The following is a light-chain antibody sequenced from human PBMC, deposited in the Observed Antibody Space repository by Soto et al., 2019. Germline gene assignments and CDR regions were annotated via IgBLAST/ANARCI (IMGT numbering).Light chain of an antibody. J-gene: IGKJ1*01. CDR1: QSINNW. CDR3: QQYDSFPRT. Sequence: DIQMTQSPSTLSASVGDRVTITCRASQSINNWLAWYQQKPGKAPKLFIFKASTLEIGVPSRFSGSGSRTEFTLSISSLQPDDFATYFCQQYDSFPRTFGQGTKVEIK. CDR2: KAS. V-gene: IGKV1-5*03.